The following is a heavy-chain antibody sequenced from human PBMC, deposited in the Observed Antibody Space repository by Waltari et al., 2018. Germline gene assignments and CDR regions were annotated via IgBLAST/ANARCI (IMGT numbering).Heavy chain of an antibody. CDR1: GGSISSSSYY. J-gene: IGHJ3*02. D-gene: IGHD6-13*01. V-gene: IGHV3-53*01. CDR3: ARVEILSSSWYPDAFDI. CDR2: IYSGGST. Sequence: LQLQESGPGLVKPSETLSLTCTVSGGSISSSSYYWGWTRQPPGKGLEWVSVIYSGGSTYYADSVKGRFTISRDNSKNTLYLQMNSLRAEDTAVYYCARVEILSSSWYPDAFDIWGQGTMVTVSS.